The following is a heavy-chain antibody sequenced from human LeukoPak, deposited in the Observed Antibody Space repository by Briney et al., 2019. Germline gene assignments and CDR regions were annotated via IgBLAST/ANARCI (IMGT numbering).Heavy chain of an antibody. V-gene: IGHV3-23*01. Sequence: GGTLRLSCAASGFTFSSHGMNWVRQAPGKGLEWVSGIRGDGVTTYYADSVKGRFTISRDNSKNTLYLQMNSLRAEDTAVYYCARAPILWFGELFGYFDYWGQGTLVTVSS. CDR2: IRGDGVTT. CDR1: GFTFSSHG. D-gene: IGHD3-10*01. CDR3: ARAPILWFGELFGYFDY. J-gene: IGHJ4*02.